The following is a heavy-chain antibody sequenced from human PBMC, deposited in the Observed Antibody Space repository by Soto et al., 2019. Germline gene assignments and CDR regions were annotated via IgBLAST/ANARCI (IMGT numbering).Heavy chain of an antibody. CDR3: ARGQGLQDEDQWLYFDY. J-gene: IGHJ4*02. CDR2: ISSNGGST. D-gene: IGHD5-12*01. CDR1: GFTFSSYA. Sequence: EVQLVESGGGLVQPGGSLRLSCAASGFTFSSYAMHWVRQAPGKGLEYVSAISSNGGSTYYANSLNVRFTISRDNSKNTLYLQMGSLRAEDMAVYYCARGQGLQDEDQWLYFDYWGQGTLVAVSS. V-gene: IGHV3-64*01.